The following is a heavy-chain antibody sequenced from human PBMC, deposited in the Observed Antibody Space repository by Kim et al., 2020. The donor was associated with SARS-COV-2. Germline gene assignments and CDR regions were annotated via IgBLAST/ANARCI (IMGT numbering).Heavy chain of an antibody. J-gene: IGHJ4*02. V-gene: IGHV3-21*01. D-gene: IGHD5-18*01. Sequence: ADSVKGRFTISRDNAKNSLYLQMNSLRAEDTAVYYCARDGGIQLWYALVYWGQGTLVTVSS. CDR3: ARDGGIQLWYALVY.